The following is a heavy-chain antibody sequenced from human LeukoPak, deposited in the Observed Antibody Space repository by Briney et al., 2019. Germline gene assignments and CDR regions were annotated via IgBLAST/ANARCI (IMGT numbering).Heavy chain of an antibody. D-gene: IGHD3-22*01. J-gene: IGHJ5*02. CDR1: GGSISSSSYY. V-gene: IGHV4-39*01. CDR3: XSCHYYDSSDWFDP. CDR2: IYYSGST. Sequence: PSETLSLTCTVSGGSISSSSYYWGWIRQPPGKGLEWIGSIYYSGSTYYNPSLKIRFTISVDTSKNQFSLKLSSVTAADTAVYSXXSCHYYDSSDWFDPWGQGTLVTVSS.